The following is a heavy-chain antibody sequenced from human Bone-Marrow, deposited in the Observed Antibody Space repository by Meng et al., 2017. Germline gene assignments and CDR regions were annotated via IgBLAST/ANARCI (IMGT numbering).Heavy chain of an antibody. J-gene: IGHJ3*02. CDR3: ARVSCSSTNCYEDAFDI. CDR1: GGTFSSYT. D-gene: IGHD2-2*01. V-gene: IGHV1-69*02. Sequence: QVQLVQSGAEVKKPGSSVKVSCNASGGTFSSYTISWVRQAPGQGLEWMGRIIPMLGIANYAQKFQGRVTITADKSTSTAYMELSSLRFEDTAVYYCARVSCSSTNCYEDAFDIWGQGTMVTVSS. CDR2: IIPMLGIA.